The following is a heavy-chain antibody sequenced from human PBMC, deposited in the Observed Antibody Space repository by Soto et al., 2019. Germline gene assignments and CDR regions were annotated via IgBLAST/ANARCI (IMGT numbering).Heavy chain of an antibody. J-gene: IGHJ4*02. CDR1: GGSISSSSYY. V-gene: IGHV4-39*01. CDR3: ARLYSGSGTVDY. CDR2: IYYSGST. D-gene: IGHD1-26*01. Sequence: QLQLQESGPGLVKPSETLSLTCTVSGGSISSSSYYWGWVRQPPGKGLEWIGSIYYSGSTYYNPSLNSRVTIAVDTPKNQFSLKLSSLTAADTAVYYCARLYSGSGTVDYWGQGTLVTVSS.